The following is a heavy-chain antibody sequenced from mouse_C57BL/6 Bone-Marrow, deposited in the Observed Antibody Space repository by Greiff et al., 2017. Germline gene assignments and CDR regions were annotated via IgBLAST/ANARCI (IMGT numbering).Heavy chain of an antibody. CDR3: ARWNYYGSGYGYFDV. CDR2: INPYNGDT. Sequence: VQLQQSGPELVKPGASVKISCKASGYSFTGYFMNWVMQSHGKSLEWIGRINPYNGDTFYNQKFKGKATLTVDKSSSTAHMALRSLTSEDSAVYYCARWNYYGSGYGYFDVWGTGTTVTVSS. V-gene: IGHV1-20*01. D-gene: IGHD1-1*01. CDR1: GYSFTGYF. J-gene: IGHJ1*03.